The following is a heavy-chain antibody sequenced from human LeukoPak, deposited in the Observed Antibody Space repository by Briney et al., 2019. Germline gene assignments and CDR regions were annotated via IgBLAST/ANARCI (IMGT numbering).Heavy chain of an antibody. J-gene: IGHJ4*02. D-gene: IGHD6-13*01. Sequence: SETLSLTCTVSGGSISSYYWSWIRQPPGKGLEWIGYIYYSGSTNYNPSLKSRVTMSVDTSKNQFSLKLSSVTAAATAVYYCATLESAAAGVDYWGQGTLVTVSS. CDR1: GGSISSYY. CDR3: ATLESAAAGVDY. V-gene: IGHV4-59*08. CDR2: IYYSGST.